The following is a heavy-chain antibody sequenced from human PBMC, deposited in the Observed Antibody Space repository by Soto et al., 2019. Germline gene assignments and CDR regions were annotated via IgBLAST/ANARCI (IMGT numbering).Heavy chain of an antibody. Sequence: QVQVVQSGAEVKKPGSSVKVSCKASGGTFNTYTVSWVRQAPGQGLEWMGRIIPILGVASYAQKFQGRVTITADKSTSTAYMELSSLRSEDTAVYYCAREIGLQYYASGSLDYWGQGTLVTVSS. CDR2: IIPILGVA. J-gene: IGHJ4*02. D-gene: IGHD3-10*01. CDR1: GGTFNTYT. V-gene: IGHV1-69*08. CDR3: AREIGLQYYASGSLDY.